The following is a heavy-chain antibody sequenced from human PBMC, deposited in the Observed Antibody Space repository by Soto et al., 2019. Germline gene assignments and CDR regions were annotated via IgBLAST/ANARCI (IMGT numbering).Heavy chain of an antibody. CDR3: TRDHNDSQYWNDGDSYGMDV. Sequence: QVQLVQSGAEVKKPGSSVKVSCKASGGTFSSYAISWVRQAPGQGLEWMGGIIPIFGTANYAQKFQGRVTITADESTSTAYMELSSLRSEDTAVYYCTRDHNDSQYWNDGDSYGMDVWGQGTTVTVSS. CDR2: IIPIFGTA. J-gene: IGHJ6*02. D-gene: IGHD1-1*01. CDR1: GGTFSSYA. V-gene: IGHV1-69*01.